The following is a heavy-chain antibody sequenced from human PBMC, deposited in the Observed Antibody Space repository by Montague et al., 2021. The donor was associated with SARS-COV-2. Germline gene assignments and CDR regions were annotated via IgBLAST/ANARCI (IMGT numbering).Heavy chain of an antibody. J-gene: IGHJ4*02. CDR1: GDSMNNYY. CDR3: ARAPIYRSSWYAYFDY. D-gene: IGHD6-13*01. CDR2: INYSGST. V-gene: IGHV4-59*01. Sequence: SETLSLTCTVSGDSMNNYYWSWIRQPPGKGLEWIGYINYSGSTHYNPSLQSRVTLSKDMSKNQFSLRLTSVTAADTAVYFCARAPIYRSSWYAYFDYWGQGTLVTVSS.